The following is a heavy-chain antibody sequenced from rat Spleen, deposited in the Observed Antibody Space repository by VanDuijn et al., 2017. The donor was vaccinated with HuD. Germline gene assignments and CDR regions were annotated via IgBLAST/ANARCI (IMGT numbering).Heavy chain of an antibody. CDR2: FSYDGFST. D-gene: IGHD1-5*01. CDR3: ARLRYNPFDY. V-gene: IGHV5-29*01. CDR1: GFTFSDYY. Sequence: AASGFTFSDYYMAWVRQAPTKGREWVATFSYDGFSTYYRDSVRGRFTISSDDAKTTLYLQMDSLRSEDTATYYCARLRYNPFDYWGQGVMVTVSS. J-gene: IGHJ2*01.